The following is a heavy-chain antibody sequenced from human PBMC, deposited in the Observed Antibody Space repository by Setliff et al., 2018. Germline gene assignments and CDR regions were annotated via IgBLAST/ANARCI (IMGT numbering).Heavy chain of an antibody. V-gene: IGHV4-38-2*01. Sequence: PSETLSLTCAVSGFFMSSGYYWGWIRQTPGKGLEWIGSIYHSGSTYYNPSLKSRVTISVDTSKNQFSLQLSSVTAADTAVYYCATLTMTIQIWYFDRWGRGNLVTVSS. CDR1: GFFMSSGYY. J-gene: IGHJ2*01. D-gene: IGHD3-3*01. CDR2: IYHSGST. CDR3: ATLTMTIQIWYFDR.